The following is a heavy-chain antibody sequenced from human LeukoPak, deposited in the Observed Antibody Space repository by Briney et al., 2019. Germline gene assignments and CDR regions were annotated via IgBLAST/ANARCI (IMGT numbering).Heavy chain of an antibody. D-gene: IGHD6-13*01. Sequence: GESLKIAFKGSGYSFTSYWIGWVRRMPGKGLEWMGIIYPGDSDTRYSPSFQGQVTISADKSISTAYLQWSSLKASDTAMYYCACSIAAAGIFDYWGQGTLVTVSS. CDR3: ACSIAAAGIFDY. J-gene: IGHJ4*02. CDR1: GYSFTSYW. CDR2: IYPGDSDT. V-gene: IGHV5-51*01.